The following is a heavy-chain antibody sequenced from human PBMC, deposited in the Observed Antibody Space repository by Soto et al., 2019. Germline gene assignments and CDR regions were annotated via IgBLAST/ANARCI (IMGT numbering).Heavy chain of an antibody. Sequence: QVQLQESGPGLVKPSQTLSLTCTVSGGSISSGGYYWSWIRQHPGKGLEWIGYIYYSGSTYYNPSLRSRVTISVDTSKNQFSLKLSSVTAADTAVYYCARGSGGLVRYYYYYMDVWGKGTTVTVSS. V-gene: IGHV4-31*03. CDR3: ARGSGGLVRYYYYYMDV. CDR2: IYYSGST. J-gene: IGHJ6*03. D-gene: IGHD2-15*01. CDR1: GGSISSGGYY.